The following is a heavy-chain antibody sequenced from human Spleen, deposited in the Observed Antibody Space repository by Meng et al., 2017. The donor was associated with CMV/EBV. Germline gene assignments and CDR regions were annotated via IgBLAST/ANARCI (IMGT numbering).Heavy chain of an antibody. Sequence: ASVKVSCKASGYSFTGYGVTWVRQAPGQGLEWMGWISGYSAKTFYVQSLQGRVTMTTDTSASTVYMELRGLRSDDTAVYYCARDLEYCGSTSCFEDCFDPWGQGTLVTVSS. J-gene: IGHJ5*02. CDR2: ISGYSAKT. V-gene: IGHV1-18*01. CDR1: GYSFTGYG. D-gene: IGHD2-2*01. CDR3: ARDLEYCGSTSCFEDCFDP.